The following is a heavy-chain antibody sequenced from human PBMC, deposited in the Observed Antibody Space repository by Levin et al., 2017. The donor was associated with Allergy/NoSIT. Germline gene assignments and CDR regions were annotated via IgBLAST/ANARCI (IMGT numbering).Heavy chain of an antibody. CDR1: GFNFGYTW. J-gene: IGHJ4*02. D-gene: IGHD3-9*01. CDR3: ARLRPVNFFDY. Sequence: LSLTCAASGFNFGYTWMSWVRQAPGKGLEWVASIKLDGSERYYVESVKGRFTISRDNAKNSLYLQMDNLRVEDTAVYYCARLRPVNFFDYWGQGVLVSVSP. V-gene: IGHV3-7*01. CDR2: IKLDGSER.